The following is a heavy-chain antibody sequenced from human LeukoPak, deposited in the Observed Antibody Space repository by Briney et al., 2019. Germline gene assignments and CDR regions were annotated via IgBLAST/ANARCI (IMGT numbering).Heavy chain of an antibody. D-gene: IGHD2-15*01. CDR3: ARLHCTGGSCPIEY. CDR2: IYPGDSDT. V-gene: IGHV5-51*01. CDR1: GYSFTNYW. Sequence: GESLKISCKGFGYSFTNYWIGWVRQMPGKGLEWMGIIYPGDSDTRYSPPFQGQATISADKSISTAYLQWSSLKASDTAMYYCARLHCTGGSCPIEYWGQGALVTVSS. J-gene: IGHJ4*02.